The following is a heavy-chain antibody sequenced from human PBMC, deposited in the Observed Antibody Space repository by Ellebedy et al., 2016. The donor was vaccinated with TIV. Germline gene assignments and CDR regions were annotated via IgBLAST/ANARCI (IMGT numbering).Heavy chain of an antibody. CDR3: ARGDQWLVI. CDR1: GGSISSGDYY. Sequence: SETLSLTCTVSGGSISSGDYYWSWIRQPPGKGLEWIGYIYYSGSTYYNPSLKSRVTISVDTSKNQFSLQLNSVTPEDTAVYYCARGDQWLVIWGQGTQVTVSS. D-gene: IGHD6-19*01. J-gene: IGHJ4*02. V-gene: IGHV4-30-4*01. CDR2: IYYSGST.